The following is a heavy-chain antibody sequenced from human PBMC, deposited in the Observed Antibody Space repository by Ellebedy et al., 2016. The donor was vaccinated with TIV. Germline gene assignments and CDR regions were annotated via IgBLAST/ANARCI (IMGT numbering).Heavy chain of an antibody. CDR2: ISAYNGNT. V-gene: IGHV1-18*04. D-gene: IGHD1-1*01. J-gene: IGHJ5*02. CDR1: GYTFTGYY. Sequence: AASVKVSCKASGYTFTGYYMHWVRQAPGQGLEWMGWISAYNGNTNYAQKLQGRVTMTTDTSTSTAYMELRSLRSDDTAVYYCARVALVFLSGLERTFDPWGQGTLVTVSS. CDR3: ARVALVFLSGLERTFDP.